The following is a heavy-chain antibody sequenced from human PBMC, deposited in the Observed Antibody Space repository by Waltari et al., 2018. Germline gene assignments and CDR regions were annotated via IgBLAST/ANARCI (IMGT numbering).Heavy chain of an antibody. CDR3: ARGRAYDFWSGYSAEPDAFDI. J-gene: IGHJ3*02. Sequence: QVQLVESGGGVVQPGRSLRLSCAASDLTFRVYAMNWVRQGPGKGLEWGAVIAYDGRNKYYADSVKGRFTISRDNSKNTLYLQMNSLRTEDTAVYYCARGRAYDFWSGYSAEPDAFDIWGQGTMVSVSS. CDR2: IAYDGRNK. V-gene: IGHV3-30*01. CDR1: DLTFRVYA. D-gene: IGHD3-3*01.